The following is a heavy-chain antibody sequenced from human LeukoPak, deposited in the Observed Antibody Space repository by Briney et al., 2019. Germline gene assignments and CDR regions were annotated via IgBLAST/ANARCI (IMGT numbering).Heavy chain of an antibody. Sequence: SVKVSCKASGGTFSTYAISWVRQAPGQGLEWMGGIIPIFGSGNYAQKFQGRVTITADGSTRTAYMELTSLRSEDTAVYYCAREGARGETEYVGGFDYWGQGTLVTVSS. D-gene: IGHD3-16*01. CDR2: IIPIFGSG. CDR1: GGTFSTYA. J-gene: IGHJ4*02. CDR3: AREGARGETEYVGGFDY. V-gene: IGHV1-69*01.